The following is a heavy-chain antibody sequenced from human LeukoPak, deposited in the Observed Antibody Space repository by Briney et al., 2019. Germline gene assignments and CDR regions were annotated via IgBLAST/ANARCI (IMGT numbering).Heavy chain of an antibody. V-gene: IGHV1-8*03. D-gene: IGHD2-8*01. CDR3: ARWKNGYYTNGVCPYYYYYYMDV. CDR2: MNPNSGNT. J-gene: IGHJ6*03. Sequence: ASVKVSCKASGYTFTSHDINWVRQATGQGLEWMGWMNPNSGNTGYAQKFQGRVTITRNTSISTAYMELSSLRSEDTAVYYCARWKNGYYTNGVCPYYYYYYMDVWGKGTTVTVSS. CDR1: GYTFTSHD.